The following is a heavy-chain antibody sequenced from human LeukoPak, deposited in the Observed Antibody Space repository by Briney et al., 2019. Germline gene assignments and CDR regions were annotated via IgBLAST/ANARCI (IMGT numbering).Heavy chain of an antibody. D-gene: IGHD1-1*01. J-gene: IGHJ6*03. CDR1: GFTFSSFD. V-gene: IGHV3-13*01. CDR2: IGTASDT. CDR3: ARGPPRGKYYYMDV. Sequence: GGSLRLSCAASGFTFSSFDMRWVRQPTGQGLEWVSTIGTASDTYYPGSVEGRFTLSRDNAKNSLYLQMNSLTAGDTAVYYCARGPPRGKYYYMDVWGTGTTVTVSS.